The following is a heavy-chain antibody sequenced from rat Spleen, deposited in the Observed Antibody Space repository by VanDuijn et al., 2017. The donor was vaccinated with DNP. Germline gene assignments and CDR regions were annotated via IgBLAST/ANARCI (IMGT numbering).Heavy chain of an antibody. Sequence: EVQLVESGGGLVQPGDSLKLSCAASGFTFSDYAMAWVRQSPKKGLEWVASISIGGGNTYYRDSVKGRFTISRDNAKNTQYLQMDSLRSEETATYYCARHTYYGYNYYFDYWGQGVMVTVSS. D-gene: IGHD1-9*01. CDR2: ISIGGGNT. J-gene: IGHJ2*01. CDR1: GFTFSDYA. V-gene: IGHV5S13*01. CDR3: ARHTYYGYNYYFDY.